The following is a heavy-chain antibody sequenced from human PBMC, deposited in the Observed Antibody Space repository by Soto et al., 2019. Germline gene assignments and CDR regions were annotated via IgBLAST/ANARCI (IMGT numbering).Heavy chain of an antibody. J-gene: IGHJ4*02. CDR1: GYTFTSYG. Sequence: GGPVKVSCKASGYTFTSYGISWVRQAPGQGLEWMGWISAYNGNTNYAQKLQGRVTMTTDTSTSTAYMELRSLRSDDTAVYYCASNMVRGVISDFDYWGQGTLVTVSS. CDR3: ASNMVRGVISDFDY. V-gene: IGHV1-18*01. D-gene: IGHD3-10*01. CDR2: ISAYNGNT.